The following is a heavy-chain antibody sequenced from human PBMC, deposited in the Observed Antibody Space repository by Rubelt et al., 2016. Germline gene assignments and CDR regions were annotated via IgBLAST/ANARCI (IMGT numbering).Heavy chain of an antibody. CDR2: INAGNGNT. V-gene: IGHV1-3*01. CDR1: GGTFSSYA. CDR3: AISTYYYDSSGYYPYWYFDL. D-gene: IGHD3-22*01. J-gene: IGHJ2*01. Sequence: QVQLVQSGAEVKKPGSSVKVSCKASGGTFSSYAISWVRQAPGQGLEWMGGINAGNGNTKYSQKFQGRVTITRDTSASTAYMELSSLRSEDTAVYYCAISTYYYDSSGYYPYWYFDLWGRGTLVTVSS.